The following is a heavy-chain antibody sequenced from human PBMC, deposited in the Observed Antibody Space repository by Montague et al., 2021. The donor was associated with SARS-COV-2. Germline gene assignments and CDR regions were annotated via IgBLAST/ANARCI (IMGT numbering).Heavy chain of an antibody. V-gene: IGHV3-23*01. CDR2: ISGSGGST. CDR1: GFTFSSYA. J-gene: IGHJ4*02. CDR3: AKGGQVHYYGDHFDY. Sequence: SLRLSCAASGFTFSSYAMSWVRQAPGKGLEWVSAISGSGGSTYYADSVKGRFTISRDNSKNTLYLQMNSLRAEDTAVYYCAKGGQVHYYGDHFDYWGQGTLVTVSS. D-gene: IGHD4-17*01.